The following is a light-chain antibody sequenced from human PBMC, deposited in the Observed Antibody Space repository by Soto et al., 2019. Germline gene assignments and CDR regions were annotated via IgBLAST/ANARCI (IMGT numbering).Light chain of an antibody. J-gene: IGKJ1*01. CDR1: QNISRF. V-gene: IGKV1-39*01. CDR2: AVS. Sequence: DIQMTQSPSSLSASVGDSVTITCRSSQNISRFLNWYQQKEAKAPNLLIYAVSSLRTGVPSRFSGSGSGTAFTLTISSLQPPDFATYFCQQSYGPPPTFGQGTKLEIK. CDR3: QQSYGPPPT.